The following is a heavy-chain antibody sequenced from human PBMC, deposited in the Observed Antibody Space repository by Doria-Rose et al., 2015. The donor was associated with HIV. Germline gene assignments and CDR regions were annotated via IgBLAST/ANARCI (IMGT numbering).Heavy chain of an antibody. V-gene: IGHV3-74*01. Sequence: GGLVQPGGSLRLSCAASGFTFSPYWMHWVRQTPGKGLVWVSRIKSDGSWRNYADSVKGRFTISRDNAKKMVFLQMNSLRVEDAAVYYCVRDGDHYDFDFWGQGTLVTVSS. J-gene: IGHJ4*02. D-gene: IGHD5-12*01. CDR2: IKSDGSWR. CDR1: GFTFSPYW. CDR3: VRDGDHYDFDF.